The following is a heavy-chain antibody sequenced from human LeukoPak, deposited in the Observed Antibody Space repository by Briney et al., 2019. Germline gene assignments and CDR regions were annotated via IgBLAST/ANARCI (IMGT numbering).Heavy chain of an antibody. CDR1: GGSISSGGYY. V-gene: IGHV4-30-2*01. J-gene: IGHJ5*02. D-gene: IGHD3-10*01. CDR2: ISHSGST. CDR3: ARDTTMVRGVQEFDP. Sequence: PSETLSLTCTVSGGSISSGGYYWSWIRQPPGKGLEWIGYISHSGSTYYDPSLRSRVTISVDRSKNQFSLKLSSVTAADTAVYYCARDTTMVRGVQEFDPWGQGTLVTVSS.